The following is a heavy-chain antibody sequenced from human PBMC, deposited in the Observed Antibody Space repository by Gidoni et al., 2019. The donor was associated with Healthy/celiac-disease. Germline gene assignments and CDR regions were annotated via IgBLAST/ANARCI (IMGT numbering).Heavy chain of an antibody. CDR2: ISYDGSNK. J-gene: IGHJ4*02. Sequence: QVQLVESGGGVVQPGRSLRLSCAASGFTFRSYGMHWVRQAPGKGLEWVAVISYDGSNKYYADSVKGRFTISRDNSKNTLYLQMNSLRAEDTAVYYCAKAPKSSSWDLYFDYWGQGTLVTVSS. CDR3: AKAPKSSSWDLYFDY. D-gene: IGHD6-13*01. CDR1: GFTFRSYG. V-gene: IGHV3-30*18.